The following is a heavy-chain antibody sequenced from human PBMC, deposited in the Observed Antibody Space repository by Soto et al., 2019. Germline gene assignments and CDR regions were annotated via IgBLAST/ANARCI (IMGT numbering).Heavy chain of an antibody. Sequence: GGSLRLSCAASGFTFSSYAMSWVRQAPGKGLEWVSAISGSGGSTYYADSVKGRFTISRDNSKNTLYLQMNSLRAEDTAVYYCAKHSSGWYNHYYGMDVWGQGTTVNVSS. J-gene: IGHJ6*01. CDR2: ISGSGGST. V-gene: IGHV3-23*01. CDR3: AKHSSGWYNHYYGMDV. D-gene: IGHD6-19*01. CDR1: GFTFSSYA.